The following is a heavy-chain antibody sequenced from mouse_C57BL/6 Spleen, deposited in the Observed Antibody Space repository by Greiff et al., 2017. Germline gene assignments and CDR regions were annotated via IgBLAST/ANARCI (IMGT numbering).Heavy chain of an antibody. D-gene: IGHD1-1*01. CDR1: GFNIKDDY. V-gene: IGHV14-4*01. CDR3: TRITTVVEGY. J-gene: IGHJ2*01. Sequence: VQLQQSGAELVRPGASVKLSCTASGFNIKDDYMHWVKQRPEQGLEWIGWIDPENGDTEYASKFQGKATITADTSSNTAYLQLSSLTSEDTAVYYCTRITTVVEGYWGQGTPLTVSS. CDR2: IDPENGDT.